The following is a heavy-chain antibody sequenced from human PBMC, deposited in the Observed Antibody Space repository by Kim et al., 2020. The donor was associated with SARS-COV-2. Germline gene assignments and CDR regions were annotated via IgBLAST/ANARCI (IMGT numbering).Heavy chain of an antibody. D-gene: IGHD3-10*01. Sequence: GGSLILSCAASGFTFCFYTMNCVLQAPWKGLELFSFISFNFSPTYYADSLKGRFTISRDNAKNSLYLQMNSLRAEDTAVYYCARSRPLRGITFDYWGQGSLVTVSS. CDR3: ARSRPLRGITFDY. V-gene: IGHV3-48*04. CDR2: ISFNFSPT. J-gene: IGHJ4*02. CDR1: GFTFCFYT.